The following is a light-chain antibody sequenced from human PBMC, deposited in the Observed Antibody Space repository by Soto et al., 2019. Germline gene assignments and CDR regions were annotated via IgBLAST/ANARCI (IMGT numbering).Light chain of an antibody. J-gene: IGKJ4*01. CDR1: QGISSS. V-gene: IGKV1-27*01. CDR2: TPS. Sequence: DIQMTQSPSSLSASVGDRVTITCRASQGISSSLAWYQQKPGKVPKLLIYTPSTMKSGVTSRFSGRGFGSDFTHTITSLQPENVATYYCQEYNSAPLTFGGGTKVDIK. CDR3: QEYNSAPLT.